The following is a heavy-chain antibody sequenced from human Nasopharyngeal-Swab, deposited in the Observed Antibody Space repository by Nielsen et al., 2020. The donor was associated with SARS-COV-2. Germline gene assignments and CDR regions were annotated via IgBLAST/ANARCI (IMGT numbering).Heavy chain of an antibody. CDR2: IYHSGTT. V-gene: IGHV4-30-2*01. J-gene: IGHJ6*02. CDR3: ARGDTRGFSYSDAMDV. Sequence: SETLSLTCTVSGDSISTGGYSWSWIRQPPGKGLEWLGHIYHSGTTYINPSLKSRVTILVEGSTNRFSLKLSSVTAADTAVYYCARGDTRGFSYSDAMDVWGQGTTVTVSS. D-gene: IGHD2-15*01. CDR1: GDSISTGGYS.